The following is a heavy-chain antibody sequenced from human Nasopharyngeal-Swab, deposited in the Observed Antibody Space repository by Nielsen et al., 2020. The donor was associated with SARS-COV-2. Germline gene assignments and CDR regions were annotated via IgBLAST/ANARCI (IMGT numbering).Heavy chain of an antibody. CDR3: ARTYGSAFGESLDY. J-gene: IGHJ4*02. CDR1: GSTVSSNY. V-gene: IGHV3-66*01. CDR2: IYSGGST. Sequence: GGSLRLSCAASGSTVSSNYMSWVRQAPGKGLEWVSLIYSGGSTDYADSVKGRFTISRDNSKNTLYLQMNSLRAEDTAVYYCARTYGSAFGESLDYWGQGTLVTVSS. D-gene: IGHD3-10*01.